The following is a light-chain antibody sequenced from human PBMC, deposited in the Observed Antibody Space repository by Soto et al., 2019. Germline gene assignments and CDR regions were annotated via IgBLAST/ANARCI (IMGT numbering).Light chain of an antibody. CDR2: AAS. CDR1: QSISNW. J-gene: IGKJ5*01. V-gene: IGKV1-39*01. Sequence: DIQMTQSPSTLSASVGDRVTITCRARQSISNWLAWYQQKPGIAPNLLINAASNLRSGVPSRFSGSGSGTDFTLTIDGLQPEDFAVYYCQQSYITPPITFGQGTLLENK. CDR3: QQSYITPPIT.